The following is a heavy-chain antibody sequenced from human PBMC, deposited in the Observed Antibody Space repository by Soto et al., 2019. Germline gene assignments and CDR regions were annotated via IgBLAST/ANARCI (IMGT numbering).Heavy chain of an antibody. D-gene: IGHD3-10*01. CDR1: GFTFSSYA. CDR3: ARDWRFKAMVRGATGP. J-gene: IGHJ5*02. Sequence: PGGSLRLSCAASGFTFSSYAMHWVRQAPGKGLEGVAVISYDGSNKYYADSVKGRFTISRDNSKNTLYLQMNSLRAEDTAVYYCARDWRFKAMVRGATGPWGQGTLVTLSS. CDR2: ISYDGSNK. V-gene: IGHV3-30-3*01.